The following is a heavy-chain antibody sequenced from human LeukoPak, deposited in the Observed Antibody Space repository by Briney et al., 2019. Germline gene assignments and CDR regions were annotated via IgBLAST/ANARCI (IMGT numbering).Heavy chain of an antibody. Sequence: KPSETLSLTCAVSGYSISRGYYWGWIRQPPGKGLEWIGSIYHSGSNYYNPSLESRVTISVGKSKNQFSLKLSSLTAADTAVYYGARPFRTTYAFYYWGAGVLVTVSS. CDR1: GYSISRGYY. D-gene: IGHD1/OR15-1a*01. CDR2: IYHSGSN. V-gene: IGHV4-38-2*01. CDR3: ARPFRTTYAFYY. J-gene: IGHJ4*02.